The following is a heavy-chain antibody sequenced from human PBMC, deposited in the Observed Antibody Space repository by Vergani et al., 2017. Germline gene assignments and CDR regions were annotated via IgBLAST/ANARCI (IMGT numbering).Heavy chain of an antibody. J-gene: IGHJ4*02. CDR1: GGSFSGYY. V-gene: IGHV4-34*01. CDR3: ARARYGGTIFDY. CDR2: INHSGST. Sequence: QVQLQQWGAGLLKPSETLSLTCAVYGGSFSGYYWSWIRQPPGKGLEWIGEINHSGSTNYNPSLKSRVTISVDTSKNQFSLKLSSVTAEDTAVYYCARARYGGTIFDYWGQGTLVTVSS. D-gene: IGHD4-23*01.